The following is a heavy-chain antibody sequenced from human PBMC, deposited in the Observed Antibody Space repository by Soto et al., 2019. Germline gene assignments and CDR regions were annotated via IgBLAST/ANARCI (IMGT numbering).Heavy chain of an antibody. CDR2: INPNSGGT. J-gene: IGHJ6*02. Sequence: GASVKVSCKASGYTFTGYYMHWVRQAPGHGLEWMGWINPNSGGTNYAQKFQGWVTMTRDTSISTAYMELSRLRSDDTAVYYCARGGSLWFGELSAYYYGMDVWGQGTTVTVSS. CDR1: GYTFTGYY. D-gene: IGHD3-10*01. V-gene: IGHV1-2*04. CDR3: ARGGSLWFGELSAYYYGMDV.